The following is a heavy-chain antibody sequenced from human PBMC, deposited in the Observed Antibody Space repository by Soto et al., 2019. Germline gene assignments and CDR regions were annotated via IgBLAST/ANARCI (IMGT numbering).Heavy chain of an antibody. V-gene: IGHV3-64D*08. CDR2: ISSNGGTT. D-gene: IGHD3-10*01. CDR3: FWCGELIPYYFDY. Sequence: PXXSLRLSFSASGFTFSSYAMHWVLQAPGKGLEYVSSISSNGGTTYYADSVKGRFTISRDNSKRTLYLQMSSLRAEDTAVYYCFWCGELIPYYFDYWGQGTLVTVSS. J-gene: IGHJ4*02. CDR1: GFTFSSYA.